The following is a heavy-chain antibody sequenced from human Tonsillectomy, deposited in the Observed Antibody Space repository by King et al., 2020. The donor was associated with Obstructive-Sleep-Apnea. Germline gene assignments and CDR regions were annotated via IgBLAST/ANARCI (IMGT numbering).Heavy chain of an antibody. CDR2: IYYSGST. CDR1: GGSISSSIYS. V-gene: IGHV4-39*07. D-gene: IGHD4-23*01. Sequence: QLQESGPGLVKPSETLSLTCTVSGGSISSSIYSWGWIRQPPGKGLEWIGSIYYSGSTYYNPSLKSRVTISLDTSKNQFSLKLSSVTAADTAVYYCAGDDYGDNSRYFDYWGQGSLVTVSS. J-gene: IGHJ4*02. CDR3: AGDDYGDNSRYFDY.